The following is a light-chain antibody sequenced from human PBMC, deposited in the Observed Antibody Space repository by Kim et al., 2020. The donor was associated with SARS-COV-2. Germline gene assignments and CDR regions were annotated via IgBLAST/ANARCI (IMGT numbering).Light chain of an antibody. CDR2: QDS. CDR1: KLGDKY. Sequence: VSPGQTASITCAGDKLGDKYARWYQQKPGQSPVLVIYQDSKRPSGIPERFSGSNSGNTATLTISGTQAMDEADYYCQAWDSSTGVFGGGTQLTVL. CDR3: QAWDSSTGV. J-gene: IGLJ2*01. V-gene: IGLV3-1*01.